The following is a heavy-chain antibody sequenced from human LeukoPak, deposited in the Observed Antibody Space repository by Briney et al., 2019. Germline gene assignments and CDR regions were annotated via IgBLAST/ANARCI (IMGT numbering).Heavy chain of an antibody. V-gene: IGHV4-59*01. Sequence: SETLSLTCTVSGGSISSYYWSWIRQPPGKGLEWIGYIYYSGSTNYNPSLKSRVTISVDTSKNQFSLKLSSVTAADTAVYYCARWVGSSDQDDWGKGTLVTVSS. CDR1: GGSISSYY. J-gene: IGHJ4*02. CDR3: ARWVGSSDQDD. CDR2: IYYSGST. D-gene: IGHD6-6*01.